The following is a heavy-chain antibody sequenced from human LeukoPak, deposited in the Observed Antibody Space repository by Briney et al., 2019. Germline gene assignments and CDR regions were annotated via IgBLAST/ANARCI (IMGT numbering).Heavy chain of an antibody. V-gene: IGHV4-4*07. Sequence: ASETLSLTCTVSGVSITNYYWAWIRQPAGKGLEWIGRMYIGGSTNYNPSLKSRVTISIDKSNNQFSLKLRSVTAADTAVYYCARDYLVGAPLDSWGHGTLVTVSS. CDR3: ARDYLVGAPLDS. CDR1: GVSITNYY. CDR2: MYIGGST. J-gene: IGHJ5*01. D-gene: IGHD1-26*01.